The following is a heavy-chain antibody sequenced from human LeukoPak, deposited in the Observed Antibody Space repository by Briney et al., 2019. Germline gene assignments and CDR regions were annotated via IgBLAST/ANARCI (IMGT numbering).Heavy chain of an antibody. J-gene: IGHJ4*02. D-gene: IGHD4-23*01. V-gene: IGHV3-74*01. CDR2: IDRDGSRI. CDR3: VRGNDYGGPHY. CDR1: GFTFSSYW. Sequence: GGSLRLSCAVSGFTFSSYWMHWVRQAPGKGLVWVSRIDRDGSRINYADSVKGRFTISRDNGKNTLFLQMNSLRAEDAAVYYCVRGNDYGGPHYWGQGTLVTVPS.